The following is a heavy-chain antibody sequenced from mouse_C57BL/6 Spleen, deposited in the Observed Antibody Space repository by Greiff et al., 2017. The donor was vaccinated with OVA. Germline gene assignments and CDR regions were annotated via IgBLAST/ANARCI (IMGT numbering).Heavy chain of an antibody. J-gene: IGHJ3*01. CDR1: GYTFTSYW. D-gene: IGHD1-1*01. V-gene: IGHV1-59*01. Sequence: VQLQQPGAELVRPGASVKLSCKASGYTFTSYWMHWVKQRPGQGLEWIGVIDPSDSYTNYNQKFKGKATLTVDTSYSTAYMQLSSLTSDDSAVYYCAGDYGSSYRAYWGQGTLVTVSA. CDR2: IDPSDSYT. CDR3: AGDYGSSYRAY.